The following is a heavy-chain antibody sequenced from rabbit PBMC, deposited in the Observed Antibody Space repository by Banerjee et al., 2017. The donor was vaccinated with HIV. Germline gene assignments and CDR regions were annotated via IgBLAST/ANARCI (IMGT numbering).Heavy chain of an antibody. CDR2: IDTRYGNT. CDR1: GFSFGQD. V-gene: IGHV1S40*01. D-gene: IGHD4-1*01. J-gene: IGHJ4*01. CDR3: ARDLAGVIGWNFNL. Sequence: QSLEESGGDLVKPGASLTLTCTASGFSFGQDMCWVRQAPGKGLGWIGCIDTRYGNTYYASWAKGRFTISETSSTTVALQMTSLTAADTATYFCARDLAGVIGWNFNLWGPGTLVTVS.